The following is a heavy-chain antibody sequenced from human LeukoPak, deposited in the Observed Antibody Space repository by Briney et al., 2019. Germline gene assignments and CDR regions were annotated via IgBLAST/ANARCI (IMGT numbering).Heavy chain of an antibody. CDR3: AKTNYYGSGSYLAY. CDR2: INSDGSST. CDR1: GFTFSSYW. V-gene: IGHV3-74*01. Sequence: GGSLRLSCAASGFTFSSYWMHWVRQAPGKGLVWVSRINSDGSSTSYADSVKGRFTISRDNAKNSLYLQMNSLRAEDTALYYCAKTNYYGSGSYLAYWGQGTLVTVSS. D-gene: IGHD3-10*01. J-gene: IGHJ4*02.